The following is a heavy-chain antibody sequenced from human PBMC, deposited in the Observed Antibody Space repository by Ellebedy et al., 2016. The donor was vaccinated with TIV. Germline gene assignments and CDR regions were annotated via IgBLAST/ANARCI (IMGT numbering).Heavy chain of an antibody. CDR1: GYTFTSYD. CDR2: MNPDSGDT. J-gene: IGHJ4*02. Sequence: ASVKVSXKASGYTFTSYDINWVRQAPGQGLEWMGWMNPDSGDTVYSQRFQGRVTMTRNTSINTAYMELSSLRSEDTAVYYCARLNHYYHSSGYYRLYYFDYWGQGILVTVSS. V-gene: IGHV1-8*01. CDR3: ARLNHYYHSSGYYRLYYFDY. D-gene: IGHD3-22*01.